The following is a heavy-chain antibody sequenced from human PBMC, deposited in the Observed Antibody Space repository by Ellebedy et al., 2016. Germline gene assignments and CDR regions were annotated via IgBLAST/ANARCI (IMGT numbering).Heavy chain of an antibody. CDR1: GFPFSDYY. CDR3: ARARIDY. V-gene: IGHV3-11*05. Sequence: GESLKISCAASGFPFSDYYMNWIRQAPGKGLEWVSKVSSAGSFTNYADSVKGRFTISRDNAKNSLYLQMNSLRADDTAVYYCARARIDYWGQGILVTVSA. CDR2: VSSAGSFT. J-gene: IGHJ4*02.